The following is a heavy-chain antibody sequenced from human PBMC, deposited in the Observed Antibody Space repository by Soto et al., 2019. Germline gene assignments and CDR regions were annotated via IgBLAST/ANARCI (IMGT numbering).Heavy chain of an antibody. Sequence: GASVKVSCKASGYTFTGYYMHWVRQAPGQGLEWMGWINPNSGGTNYAQKFQGRVTMTRDTSISTAYMELSRLRSDDTAVYYCASRARYCSSTSCFDYWGQGTLVTVSS. V-gene: IGHV1-2*02. J-gene: IGHJ4*02. CDR3: ASRARYCSSTSCFDY. CDR2: INPNSGGT. CDR1: GYTFTGYY. D-gene: IGHD2-2*01.